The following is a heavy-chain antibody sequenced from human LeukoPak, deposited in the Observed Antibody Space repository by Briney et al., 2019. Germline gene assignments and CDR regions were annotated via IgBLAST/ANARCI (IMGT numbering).Heavy chain of an antibody. CDR2: IYYSGST. Sequence: SETLSLTCTVSGGSISRADYYWSWIRQPPGKGLEWIGYIYYSGSTYYNPSLKSRATISVDTSKNQFSLKLSSVTAADTAVYYSARDSDFWSGYYYFDYWGQGTLVTVSS. D-gene: IGHD3-3*01. CDR3: ARDSDFWSGYYYFDY. V-gene: IGHV4-30-4*08. J-gene: IGHJ4*02. CDR1: GGSISRADYY.